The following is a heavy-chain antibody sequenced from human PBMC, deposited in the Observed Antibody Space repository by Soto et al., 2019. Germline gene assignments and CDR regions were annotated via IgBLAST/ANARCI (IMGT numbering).Heavy chain of an antibody. CDR3: ARIPSGYYSDLYYFDY. D-gene: IGHD3-22*01. CDR2: IFSNDEK. Sequence: QVTLKESGPVLVKPTETLTLTCTVSGFSLSNASMGVSWIRQPPGKALEWLAHIFSNDEKSYSTSLKSRLTISKDTSKSQVVLTMTNMDPVDTATYYCARIPSGYYSDLYYFDYWGQGTLVTVSS. V-gene: IGHV2-26*01. J-gene: IGHJ4*02. CDR1: GFSLSNASMG.